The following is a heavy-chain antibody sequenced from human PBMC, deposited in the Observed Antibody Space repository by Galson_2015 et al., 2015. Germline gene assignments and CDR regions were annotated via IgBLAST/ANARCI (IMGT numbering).Heavy chain of an antibody. J-gene: IGHJ6*03. CDR2: IIPIFGTA. Sequence: SVKVSCKASGGTFSSYAISWVRQAPGQGLEWMGGIIPIFGTANYAQKFQGRVTITADESTSTAYMELSSLRSEDTAVYYCARGRNYDFWSGSRGYYYYMDVWGKGTTVTVSS. D-gene: IGHD3-3*01. V-gene: IGHV1-69*13. CDR3: ARGRNYDFWSGSRGYYYYMDV. CDR1: GGTFSSYA.